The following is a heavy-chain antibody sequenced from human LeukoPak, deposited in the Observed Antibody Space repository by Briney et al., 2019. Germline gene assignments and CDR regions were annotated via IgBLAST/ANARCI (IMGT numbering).Heavy chain of an antibody. J-gene: IGHJ4*02. Sequence: GGSLRLSCAHPRFASTSYDTQWVRDVPGKGLEWVSPIGHAGDTYYADSVKARFAISREDAKNYFFLQMNSLRAGDTAVYFCAALGDSIYWGQGTLVTVSS. D-gene: IGHD1-26*01. CDR1: RFASTSYD. CDR2: IGHAGDT. CDR3: AALGDSIY. V-gene: IGHV3-13*01.